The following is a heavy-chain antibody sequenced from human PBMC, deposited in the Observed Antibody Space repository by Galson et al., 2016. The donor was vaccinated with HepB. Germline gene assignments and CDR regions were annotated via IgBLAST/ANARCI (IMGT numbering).Heavy chain of an antibody. D-gene: IGHD6-19*01. J-gene: IGHJ3*02. Sequence: SLRLSCAASGFPFSSYAMAWLRQAPGKGLEWVSALSASGDRTFYADSVKGRLIISRDNSKNTLFLQMDTLRAEDTAVYYCARGPYKQWLGNDAFDTWGQGTIVTGSS. CDR3: ARGPYKQWLGNDAFDT. CDR1: GFPFSSYA. CDR2: LSASGDRT. V-gene: IGHV3-23*01.